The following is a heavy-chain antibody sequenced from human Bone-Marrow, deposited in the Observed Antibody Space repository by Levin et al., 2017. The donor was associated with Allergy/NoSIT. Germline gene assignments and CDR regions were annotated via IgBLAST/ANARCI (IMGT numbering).Heavy chain of an antibody. CDR3: VKGSGQLFTN. V-gene: IGHV3-53*01. CDR1: GLTVSSNY. CDR2: IYTGGSA. D-gene: IGHD3-10*01. J-gene: IGHJ4*02. Sequence: GGSLRLSCVVSGLTVSSNYMGWVRQGPGKGLQWVSVIYTGGSAYYADFGKGRFTISRAHSRNTLHLQMNRLRVEDKAVYDCVKGSGQLFTNWGQGTLVTVSS.